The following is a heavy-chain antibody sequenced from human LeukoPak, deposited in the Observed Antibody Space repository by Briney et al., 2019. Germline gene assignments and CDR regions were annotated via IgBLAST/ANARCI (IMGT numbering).Heavy chain of an antibody. V-gene: IGHV4-59*01. Sequence: PSETLSLSCTVSGGSISSYYWSWIRQPPGKGLEWIGYIYYSGSTNYNPSLKSRVTISVDTSKNQFSLKLSSVTAADTAVYYCARDQGSSWFDYWGQGTLSPSPQ. D-gene: IGHD6-13*01. CDR1: GGSISSYY. J-gene: IGHJ4*02. CDR3: ARDQGSSWFDY. CDR2: IYYSGST.